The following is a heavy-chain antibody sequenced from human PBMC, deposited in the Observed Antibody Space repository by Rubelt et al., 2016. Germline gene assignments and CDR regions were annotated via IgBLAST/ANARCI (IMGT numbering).Heavy chain of an antibody. CDR2: TYYRSKWYN. CDR1: GDSVSSNSAA. CDR3: VRRGQVAARFWFDP. V-gene: IGHV6-1*01. D-gene: IGHD6-6*01. Sequence: QVQLQQSGPGLVKPSQTLSLTCAISGDSVSSNSAAWNWIRQSPSRGLEWLGRTYYRSKWYNDYAVSGKSRITSNPDTPKDQVSRQLNSVSPDDTAVYYGVRRGQVAARFWFDPWGQGTLVTVSS. J-gene: IGHJ5*02.